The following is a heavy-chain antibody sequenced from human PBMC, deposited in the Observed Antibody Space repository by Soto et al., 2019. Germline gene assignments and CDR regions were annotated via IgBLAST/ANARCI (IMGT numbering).Heavy chain of an antibody. CDR1: GFTFSSYS. CDR3: ARMGGAAAGTAGRYFQH. D-gene: IGHD6-13*01. Sequence: EVQLVESGGGLVKPGGSLRLSCAASGFTFSSYSMNWVRQAPGKGLEWVSSISSSSSYIYYADAVKGRFTISRDNAKNSLYLQMNSRRAEDTAVYYCARMGGAAAGTAGRYFQHWGHRTRVTVST. V-gene: IGHV3-21*01. CDR2: ISSSSSYI. J-gene: IGHJ1*01.